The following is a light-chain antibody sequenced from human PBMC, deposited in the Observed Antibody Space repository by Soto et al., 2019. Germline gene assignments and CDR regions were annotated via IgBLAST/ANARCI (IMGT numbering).Light chain of an antibody. V-gene: IGKV1-5*01. CDR1: QSIRSL. CDR3: QQYQTYST. Sequence: DIQMTQSPSTLSASVGDRVTITCRASQSIRSLLAWYQQKPGKAPKVLIYDASSLGSGVPSRFSGSGSGIEFTLTISSLQPDDFATYFCQQYQTYSTFGQGTRLEIK. CDR2: DAS. J-gene: IGKJ5*01.